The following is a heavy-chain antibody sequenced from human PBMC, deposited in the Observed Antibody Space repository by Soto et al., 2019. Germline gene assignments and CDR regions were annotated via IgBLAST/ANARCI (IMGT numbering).Heavy chain of an antibody. J-gene: IGHJ4*02. CDR1: GYTFRSYA. V-gene: IGHV1-3*01. D-gene: IGHD6-19*01. CDR2: INVGNGNT. CDR3: ARDLSAHTTGWYYFDN. Sequence: QVQLVQSGAEVKKPGASVKVSCKASGYTFRSYAIHWVRQAPGQRLEWMGWINVGNGNTKYSQKFQGRVTITRDTSATTAYMALSSLTSEDTSVYYCARDLSAHTTGWYYFDNWGQGTLVTVSS.